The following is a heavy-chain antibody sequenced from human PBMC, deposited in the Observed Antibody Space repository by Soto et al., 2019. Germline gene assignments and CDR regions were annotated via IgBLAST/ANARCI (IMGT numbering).Heavy chain of an antibody. J-gene: IGHJ6*01. CDR2: ISYQGTNK. V-gene: IGHV3-30-3*01. Sequence: GGSLRLSCGASGFTFGSYAMHWVRQAPGKGLEWLALISYQGTNKQHADSVKGRFTISRDNSKNTLYLQIYSLRPEDTAKYFCARERSGAYFYGLDFWGRGTTVIVSS. CDR1: GFTFGSYA. CDR3: ARERSGAYFYGLDF. D-gene: IGHD1-26*01.